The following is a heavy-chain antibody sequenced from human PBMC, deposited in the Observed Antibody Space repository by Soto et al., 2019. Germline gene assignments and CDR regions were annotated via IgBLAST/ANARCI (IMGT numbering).Heavy chain of an antibody. D-gene: IGHD3-9*01. V-gene: IGHV4-34*01. CDR1: GGSFSGYY. CDR2: INDRGSI. CDR3: ARESHDILTGPPWVWYFDL. J-gene: IGHJ2*01. Sequence: QVQLQQWGAGPLRPLETLSLTCGVSGGSFSGYYLAWIRQSPGKGLEWIGEINDRGSINYNPSLKCRVSISVHTSKIHYSLSLRPVTAADTAVYYCARESHDILTGPPWVWYFDLWGRGTLVTVSS.